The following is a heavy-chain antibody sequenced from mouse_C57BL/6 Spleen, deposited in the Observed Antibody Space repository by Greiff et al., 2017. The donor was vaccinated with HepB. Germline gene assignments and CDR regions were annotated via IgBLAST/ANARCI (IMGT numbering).Heavy chain of an antibody. Sequence: EVQLQQSGPELVKPGASVKMSCKASGYTFTDYNMHWVKQSHGKSLEWIGYINPNNGGTSYNQKFKGKATLTVNKASSTAYMELRSLTSEDSAVYYGASGWLLRDYWGQGTTLTVSS. CDR3: ASGWLLRDY. V-gene: IGHV1-22*01. CDR2: INPNNGGT. D-gene: IGHD2-3*01. J-gene: IGHJ2*01. CDR1: GYTFTDYN.